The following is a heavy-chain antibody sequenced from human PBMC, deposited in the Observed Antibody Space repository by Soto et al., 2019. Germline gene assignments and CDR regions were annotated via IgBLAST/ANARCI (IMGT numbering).Heavy chain of an antibody. J-gene: IGHJ4*02. D-gene: IGHD6-19*01. CDR2: IYYSGST. CDR3: ARHPSPSSGWDTDY. CDR1: GGSISSYY. V-gene: IGHV4-59*08. Sequence: SETLSLTCTVSGGSISSYYWSWIRQPPGKGLEWIGYIYYSGSTNYNPSLKSRVTISVDTSKNQFSLKLSSVTAADTAVYYCARHPSPSSGWDTDYWGQGTLVAVSS.